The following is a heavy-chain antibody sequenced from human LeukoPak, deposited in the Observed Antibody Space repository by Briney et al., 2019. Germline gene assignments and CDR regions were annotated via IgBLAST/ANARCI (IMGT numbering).Heavy chain of an antibody. CDR2: INPSGGST. Sequence: ASVKVSCKASGYTFTSYYMHWVRQAPGQGLEWMGIINPSGGSTSYAQKFQGRVTMTRDTSTSTVYMELSSLRSEDTAVYYCARVRYCSSTSCQSPGDDAFDIWGQGTMATVSS. D-gene: IGHD2-2*01. CDR3: ARVRYCSSTSCQSPGDDAFDI. V-gene: IGHV1-46*01. CDR1: GYTFTSYY. J-gene: IGHJ3*02.